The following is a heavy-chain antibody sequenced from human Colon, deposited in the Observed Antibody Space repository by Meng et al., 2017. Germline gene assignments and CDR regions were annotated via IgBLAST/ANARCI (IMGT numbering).Heavy chain of an antibody. V-gene: IGHV3-53*01. J-gene: IGHJ4*02. CDR2: IYSGGST. D-gene: IGHD3-16*01. Sequence: GESLKISFAASGFTVSSNYMSWVRQAPGKGLEWVSVIYSGGSTYYADSVKGRFTISRDNSKNTLYLQMNSLRAEDTAVYYCARSLVGASDYWGQGTLVTVSS. CDR3: ARSLVGASDY. CDR1: GFTVSSNY.